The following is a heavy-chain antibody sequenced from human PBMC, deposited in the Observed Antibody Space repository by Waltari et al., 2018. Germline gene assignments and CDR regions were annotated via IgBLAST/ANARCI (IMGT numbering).Heavy chain of an antibody. CDR2: IYYSGST. CDR1: GGSISSSSYY. CDR3: AREDADRYSSSNDAFDI. D-gene: IGHD6-13*01. Sequence: QLQLQESGPGLVKPSETLSLTCTVSGGSISSSSYYWGWIRQPPGKGLEWIGSIYYSGSTYYNPSLKSRVTISVDTSKNQFSLKLSSVTAADTAVYYCAREDADRYSSSNDAFDIWGQGTMVTVSS. J-gene: IGHJ3*02. V-gene: IGHV4-39*07.